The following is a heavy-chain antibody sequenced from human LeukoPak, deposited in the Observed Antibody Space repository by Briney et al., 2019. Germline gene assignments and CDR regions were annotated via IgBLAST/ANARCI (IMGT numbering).Heavy chain of an antibody. CDR2: ISSSSSYI. J-gene: IGHJ4*02. CDR1: GFTFSSYS. Sequence: PGGSLRLSCAASGFTFSSYSMNWVRQAPGKGLEWVSSISSSSSYIYYADSVKGRFTISRDNAKNSLYLQMNSLRAEDTAVYYCARDRTRVNDFFDYWGQGTLVPVSS. V-gene: IGHV3-21*01. CDR3: ARDRTRVNDFFDY. D-gene: IGHD1-7*01.